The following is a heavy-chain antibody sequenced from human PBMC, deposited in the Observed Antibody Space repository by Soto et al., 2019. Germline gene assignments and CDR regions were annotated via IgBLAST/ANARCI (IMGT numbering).Heavy chain of an antibody. CDR3: AKDSASRGVDYYYGMDV. Sequence: GGSLRLSCAASGFTFSNAWMSWVRQAPGKGLEWVGRIKSKTDGGTTDYAAPVKGRFTISRDDSKNTLYLQMNSLRAEDTAVYFCAKDSASRGVDYYYGMDVWGQGTTVTVSS. J-gene: IGHJ6*02. CDR2: IKSKTDGGTT. V-gene: IGHV3-15*01. D-gene: IGHD2-15*01. CDR1: GFTFSNAW.